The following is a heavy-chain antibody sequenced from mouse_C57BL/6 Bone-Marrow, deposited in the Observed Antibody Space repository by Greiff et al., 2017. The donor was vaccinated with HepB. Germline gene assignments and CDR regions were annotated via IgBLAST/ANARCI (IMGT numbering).Heavy chain of an antibody. CDR2: IDPANGNT. CDR1: GFSLNNTY. D-gene: IGHD6-1*01. J-gene: IGHJ3*01. CDR3: ASSD. Sequence: VQLQQSVPELVRPGPSLSFSCSASGFSLNNTYFHCVKQRPEQCLVWIVRIDPANGNTKYAPKFQGKTTITPDTSSNTAYLQLSSLTSEDTAIYSCASSDWGQGTLVTVSA. V-gene: IGHV14-3*01.